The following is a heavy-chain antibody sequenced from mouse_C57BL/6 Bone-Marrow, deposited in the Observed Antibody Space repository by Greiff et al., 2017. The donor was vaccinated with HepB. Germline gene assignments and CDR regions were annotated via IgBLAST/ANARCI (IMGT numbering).Heavy chain of an antibody. J-gene: IGHJ2*01. CDR1: GYTFTSYW. D-gene: IGHD4-1*01. CDR2: IYPSDSET. V-gene: IGHV1-61*01. Sequence: QVQLKQPGAELVRPGSSVKLSCKASGYTFTSYWMDWVKQRPGQGLEWIGNIYPSDSETHYNQKFKDKATLTVDKSSSTAYMQLSSLTSEDSAVYYCARRSLGVDYWGQGTTLTVSS. CDR3: ARRSLGVDY.